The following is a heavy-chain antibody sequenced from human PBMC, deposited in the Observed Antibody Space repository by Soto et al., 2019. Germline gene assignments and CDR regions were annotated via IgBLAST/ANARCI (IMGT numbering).Heavy chain of an antibody. J-gene: IGHJ3*02. CDR2: TSDRGST. CDR1: GGSIRGYH. Sequence: SETLSLTCTVPGGSIRGYHWSWIRQPPGKGLEWIGYTSDRGSTNYNPSLKSRVAISVSNNQFSLKLSSVTAADTAVYFCARTISEGSADTWRHGTMITVS. D-gene: IGHD3-10*01. CDR3: ARTISEGSADT. V-gene: IGHV4-59*08.